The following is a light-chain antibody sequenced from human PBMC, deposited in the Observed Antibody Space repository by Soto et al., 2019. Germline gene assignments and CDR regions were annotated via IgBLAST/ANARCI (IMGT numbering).Light chain of an antibody. V-gene: IGLV2-11*01. CDR2: DVS. Sequence: QSALTQPRSVSGSPRQSVTISCTGTSSDVGGYNYVSWYQQNPGKAPKVMIYDVSKRPSGVPDRFSGSKSGNTASLTISGLQAEDEADYYCCAYAGSYSYVFGTGTQLTVL. CDR1: SSDVGGYNY. CDR3: CAYAGSYSYV. J-gene: IGLJ1*01.